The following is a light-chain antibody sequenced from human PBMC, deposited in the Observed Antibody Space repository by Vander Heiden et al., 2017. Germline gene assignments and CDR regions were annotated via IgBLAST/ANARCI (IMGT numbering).Light chain of an antibody. Sequence: DIQMTQSPSTLSASVGDRVTITCRASQYIGSRLAWYQQKPGKAPNLLIYQASTLGTGVLSRFSGSGSGTEFTLTISSLQPDDFATYYCQQYNTYHTFGQGTKLEIK. CDR2: QAS. V-gene: IGKV1-5*03. CDR1: QYIGSR. CDR3: QQYNTYHT. J-gene: IGKJ2*01.